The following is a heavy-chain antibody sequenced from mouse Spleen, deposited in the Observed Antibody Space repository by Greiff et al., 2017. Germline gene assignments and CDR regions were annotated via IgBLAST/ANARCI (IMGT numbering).Heavy chain of an antibody. D-gene: IGHD1-1*01. V-gene: IGHV8-12*01. CDR3: ARSIIYYYGSSYDWYFDV. CDR2: IYWDDDK. CDR1: GFSLSTSGMG. Sequence: QVQLKQSGPGILQSSQTLSLTCSFSGFSLSTSGMGVSWIRQPSGKGLEWLAHIYWDDDKRYNPSLKSRLTISKDTSRNQVFLKITSVDTADTATYYCARSIIYYYGSSYDWYFDVWGAGTTVTVSS. J-gene: IGHJ1*01.